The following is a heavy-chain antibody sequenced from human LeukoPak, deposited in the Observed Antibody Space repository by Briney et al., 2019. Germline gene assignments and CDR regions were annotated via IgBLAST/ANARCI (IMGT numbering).Heavy chain of an antibody. J-gene: IGHJ6*03. CDR3: AKFSVEFYYYYMGV. V-gene: IGHV3-23*01. CDR2: ISGSGGST. D-gene: IGHD1-1*01. CDR1: GFTFSSYA. Sequence: GGSLRLSCAASGFTFSSYAMSWVRQAPGKGLEWVSAISGSGGSTYYADSVKGRFTISRDNSKNTLYLQMNSLRAEDTAVYYCAKFSVEFYYYYMGVWGKGTTVTVSS.